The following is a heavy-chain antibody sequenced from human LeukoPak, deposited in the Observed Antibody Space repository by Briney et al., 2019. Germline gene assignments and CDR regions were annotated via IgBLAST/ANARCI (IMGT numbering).Heavy chain of an antibody. J-gene: IGHJ4*02. CDR3: ARDADSDYFY. V-gene: IGHV3-21*01. CDR2: ISSSSTYI. CDR1: GFTVSSNY. Sequence: GGSLRLSCAASGFTVSSNYINWVRQAPGKGLEWVSSISSSSTYIYYADSVKGRFTISRDNAKNSLSLQMNSLRAEDTAVYYCARDADSDYFYWGQGTLVTVSS. D-gene: IGHD4-11*01.